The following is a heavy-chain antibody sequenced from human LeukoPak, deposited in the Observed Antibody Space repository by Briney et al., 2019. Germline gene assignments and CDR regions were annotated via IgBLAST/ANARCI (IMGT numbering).Heavy chain of an antibody. CDR1: GGTFSSYA. V-gene: IGHV1-18*01. J-gene: IGHJ4*02. CDR3: ARVRGFGELPTTDY. D-gene: IGHD3-10*01. CDR2: ITPDKGNT. Sequence: ASVKVSCKASGGTFSSYAISWVRQAPGQGLEWMGWITPDKGNTNYAQKLQGRVTMTTDTSTSTAYMELRSLRSDDTAVYYCARVRGFGELPTTDYWGQGTLVTVSS.